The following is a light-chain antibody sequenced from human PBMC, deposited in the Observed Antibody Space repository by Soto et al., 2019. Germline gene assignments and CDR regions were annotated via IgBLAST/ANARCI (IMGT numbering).Light chain of an antibody. CDR2: GAS. V-gene: IGKV2D-29*01. Sequence: IVLTQTPLSLSVAPGQPASISCKSAQSLLYSDGKTYLFWYLQKPGQPPQPLIYGASNRFSGVPDRFSGSGSGTDFTLTISRVEAEDVGVYFCMQSISRLTFGGGTKVDIK. J-gene: IGKJ4*01. CDR1: QSLLYSDGKTY. CDR3: MQSISRLT.